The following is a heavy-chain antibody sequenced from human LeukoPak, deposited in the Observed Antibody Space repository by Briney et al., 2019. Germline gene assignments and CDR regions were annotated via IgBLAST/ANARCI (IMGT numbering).Heavy chain of an antibody. J-gene: IGHJ4*02. CDR1: GGSFSGYY. V-gene: IGHV4-30-2*01. D-gene: IGHD2-15*01. CDR2: IYHSGST. Sequence: SETLSLTCAVYGGSFSGYYWSWIRQPPGKGLEWIGYIYHSGSTYYNPSLKSRVTISVGRSKNQFSLKLSSVTAADTAVYYCARTTVVWGFDYWGQGTLVTVSS. CDR3: ARTTVVWGFDY.